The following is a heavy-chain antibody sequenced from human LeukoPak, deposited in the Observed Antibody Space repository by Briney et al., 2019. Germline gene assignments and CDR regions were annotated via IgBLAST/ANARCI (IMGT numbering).Heavy chain of an antibody. J-gene: IGHJ2*01. CDR1: GGSISSYY. Sequence: SETLSLTCTVSGGSISSYYWSWIRQPPGKGLEWVGHIYYLGSTNYNPSLKSRVTISTDTSKNYFSLKLNSVIAADTAVYYCARDRPGSYWYFDLWGRGTLVTVSS. CDR2: IYYLGST. V-gene: IGHV4-59*01. D-gene: IGHD3-10*01. CDR3: ARDRPGSYWYFDL.